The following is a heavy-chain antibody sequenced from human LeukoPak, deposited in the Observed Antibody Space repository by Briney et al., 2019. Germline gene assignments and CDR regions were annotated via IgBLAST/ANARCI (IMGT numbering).Heavy chain of an antibody. CDR3: ARGPHYGSYADFYDY. Sequence: GGSLRLSCAASGFTFSSYEMNWVRQAPGKGLEWVSYISSSANTRTYADSVKGRFTISRDDAKNSPSLQMNSLRADDTAVYYCARGPHYGSYADFYDYWGQGTLVTVSS. CDR1: GFTFSSYE. CDR2: ISSSANTR. D-gene: IGHD4-11*01. V-gene: IGHV3-48*03. J-gene: IGHJ4*02.